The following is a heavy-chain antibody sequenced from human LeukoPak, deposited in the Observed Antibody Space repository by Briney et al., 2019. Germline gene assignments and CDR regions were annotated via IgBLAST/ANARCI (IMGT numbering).Heavy chain of an antibody. CDR1: GYSFTSYW. CDR3: ARGEGYSGSYKGY. CDR2: IDPSDSYT. V-gene: IGHV5-10-1*01. Sequence: GESLRISCKGSGYSFTSYWISWVRQMPGKGLEWMGRIDPSDSYTNYSPSFQGHVTISADKSISTAYLQWSSPKASDIAMYYCARGEGYSGSYKGYWGQGTLVTVSS. J-gene: IGHJ4*02. D-gene: IGHD1-26*01.